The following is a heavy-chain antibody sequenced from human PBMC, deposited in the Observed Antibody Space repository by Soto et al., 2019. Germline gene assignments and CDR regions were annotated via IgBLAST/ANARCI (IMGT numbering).Heavy chain of an antibody. CDR2: IYNSGST. CDR1: SCSITSSGDY. J-gene: IGHJ4*02. Sequence: SETISLTSSVSSCSITSSGDYWSWLRQHPGKGLEWIWDIYNSGSTHYNPSLKSRVSILLDTSNNQFSLKLTSVTAADTAVYYFAGYKSDIEMPRLYDFDYWGQGTWVPVSS. CDR3: AGYKSDIEMPRLYDFDY. D-gene: IGHD5-12*01. V-gene: IGHV4-31*03.